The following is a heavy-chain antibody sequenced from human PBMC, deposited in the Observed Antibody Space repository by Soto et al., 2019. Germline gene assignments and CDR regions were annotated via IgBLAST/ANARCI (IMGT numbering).Heavy chain of an antibody. D-gene: IGHD6-13*01. CDR2: ISHSGGST. Sequence: EAQLLESGGGLEQPGGSLRLSCAASGIILSNYAMSWVHQAPGKGLEWVSGISHSGGSTNYADSVRGRFTISRDNSKNTLYLQMNSLTVDDTALYYCAKDSLPGIAAAGTVYWGQGTLVTVSS. J-gene: IGHJ4*02. V-gene: IGHV3-23*01. CDR3: AKDSLPGIAAAGTVY. CDR1: GIILSNYA.